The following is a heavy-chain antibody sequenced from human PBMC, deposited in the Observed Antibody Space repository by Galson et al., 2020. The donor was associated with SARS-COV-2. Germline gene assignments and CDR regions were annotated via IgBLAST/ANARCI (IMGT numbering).Heavy chain of an antibody. D-gene: IGHD1-1*01. Sequence: GESLKISCAASGFDFNLYSMNWVRQAPGKGLEWLSSISGGSTYIDYAGSVQGRFTISRDNAKNSLYLQMSNLRAEDMAVYYCASSISAAGTGKYGMDVWGQGTTVAVSS. CDR1: GFDFNLYS. CDR2: ISGGSTYI. V-gene: IGHV3-21*01. CDR3: ASSISAAGTGKYGMDV. J-gene: IGHJ6*02.